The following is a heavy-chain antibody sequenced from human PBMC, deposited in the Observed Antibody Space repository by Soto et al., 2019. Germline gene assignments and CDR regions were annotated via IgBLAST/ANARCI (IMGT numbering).Heavy chain of an antibody. CDR1: GYSFTSYW. CDR2: IDPSDSYT. Sequence: GESLKISCKGSGYSFTSYWISWVRQMPGKGLEWMGRIDPSDSYTNYSPSFQGHVTISADKSISTAYLQWSSLKASDTAMYYCARHGLDGGRGYYYYYYGMDVWGQGTTVTVSS. D-gene: IGHD3-10*01. V-gene: IGHV5-10-1*01. J-gene: IGHJ6*02. CDR3: ARHGLDGGRGYYYYYYGMDV.